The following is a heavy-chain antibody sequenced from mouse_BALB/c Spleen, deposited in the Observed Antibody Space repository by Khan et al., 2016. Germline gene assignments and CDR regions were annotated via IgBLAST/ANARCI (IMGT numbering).Heavy chain of an antibody. Sequence: QIQLVQSGPELKKPGETVKISCKASEYTFTNYGMNWVKQAPGKGLKWMGGINTNTGEPTYAEEFKGRFAFSLEASASTAYLQINHLKDEDSATYFCARTGDYPYYAMDYWGQGTSVTVSS. D-gene: IGHD2-13*01. CDR1: EYTFTNYG. CDR2: INTNTGEP. J-gene: IGHJ4*01. CDR3: ARTGDYPYYAMDY. V-gene: IGHV9-3*02.